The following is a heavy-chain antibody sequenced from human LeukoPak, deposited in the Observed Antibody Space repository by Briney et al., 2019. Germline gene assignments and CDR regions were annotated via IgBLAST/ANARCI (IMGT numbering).Heavy chain of an antibody. CDR1: GYTFTSYG. V-gene: IGHV1-18*01. CDR2: ISTYNGHT. D-gene: IGHD3-9*01. CDR3: ARVGDILTGYPYYFDY. Sequence: GASVKVSCKASGYTFTSYGISWVRQAPGQGLEWMGWISTYNGHTIYAQKLQGRVTMTTDTSTSTAYMELRSLRSDDTAVYHCARVGDILTGYPYYFDYWGQGTLVTVSS. J-gene: IGHJ4*02.